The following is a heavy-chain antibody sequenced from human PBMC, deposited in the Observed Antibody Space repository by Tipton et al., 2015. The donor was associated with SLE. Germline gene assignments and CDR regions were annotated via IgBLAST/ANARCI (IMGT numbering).Heavy chain of an antibody. V-gene: IGHV3-7*01. CDR3: ATGNWASSGY. Sequence: GSLRLSCAASGFTFTNYWMNWVRQAPGKGLEWVASTKEDGSEKYYVDSVKGRFTISRDNAERSVYLQMNSLRVEDAAMYYCATGNWASSGYWGQGTLVTVSS. J-gene: IGHJ4*02. CDR1: GFTFTNYW. D-gene: IGHD7-27*01. CDR2: TKEDGSEK.